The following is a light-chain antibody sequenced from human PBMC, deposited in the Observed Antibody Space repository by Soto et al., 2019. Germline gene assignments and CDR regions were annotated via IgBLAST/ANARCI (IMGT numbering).Light chain of an antibody. J-gene: IGKJ1*01. Sequence: DIQMTQSPSTLSASVGDRVTITCRASQSISSWLAWYQQKPGKAPKLLIYDAPSLESGVPSRFSGSGSGAEFTLTISSLQPDDFATYYCQQYNSLGTFGQGTKVDIK. V-gene: IGKV1-5*01. CDR3: QQYNSLGT. CDR1: QSISSW. CDR2: DAP.